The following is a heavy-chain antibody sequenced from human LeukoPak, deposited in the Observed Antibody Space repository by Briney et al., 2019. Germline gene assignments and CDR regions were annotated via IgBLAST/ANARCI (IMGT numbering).Heavy chain of an antibody. D-gene: IGHD3-3*01. CDR2: ISYDGSNK. J-gene: IGHJ3*02. V-gene: IGHV3-30-3*01. CDR3: ARDLSPERRRFLEWSHDAFDI. Sequence: GGSLRLSCAASGFTFSSYAMHWVRQAPGKGLEWVAVISYDGSNKYYADSVKGRFTISRDNSKNTLYLQMNSLRAEDTAVYYCARDLSPERRRFLEWSHDAFDIWGQGTMVTVSS. CDR1: GFTFSSYA.